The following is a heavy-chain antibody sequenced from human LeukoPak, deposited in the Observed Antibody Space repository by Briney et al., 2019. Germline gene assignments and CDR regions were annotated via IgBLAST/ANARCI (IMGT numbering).Heavy chain of an antibody. CDR3: AKGAYDYIEMGYFDY. CDR1: GFSFSNFA. D-gene: IGHD5-12*01. V-gene: IGHV3-23*01. J-gene: IGHJ4*02. Sequence: GASLRLSCAASGFSFSNFAMSWVRQAPGKGLEWVSLIIGSSGDTFYADSVKGRFTISRDNSKNRLYLQMNSLRAEDTALYYCAKGAYDYIEMGYFDYWGQGTLVTVSP. CDR2: IIGSSGDT.